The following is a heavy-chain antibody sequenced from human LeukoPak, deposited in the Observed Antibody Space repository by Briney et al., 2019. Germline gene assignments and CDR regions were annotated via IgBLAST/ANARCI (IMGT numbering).Heavy chain of an antibody. J-gene: IGHJ4*02. V-gene: IGHV3-23*01. CDR1: GFTFSSYA. CDR3: AKVGTELYCSSTSCYTSIAAAGEYYFDY. Sequence: GSLRPSCAASGFTFSSYAMSWVRQAPGKGLEWVSAISGSGGSTYYADSVKGRFTISRDNSKNTLYLQMNSLRAEDTAVYYCAKVGTELYCSSTSCYTSIAAAGEYYFDYWGQGTLVTVSS. D-gene: IGHD2-2*01. CDR2: ISGSGGST.